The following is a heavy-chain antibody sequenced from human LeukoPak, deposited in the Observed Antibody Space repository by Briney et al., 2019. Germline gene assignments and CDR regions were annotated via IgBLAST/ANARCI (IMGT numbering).Heavy chain of an antibody. J-gene: IGHJ4*02. D-gene: IGHD3-10*01. Sequence: GGSLRLYCAASGFTFSSYGMHWVRQAPGKGLEWVAVISYDGSNKYYADSVKGRFTISRDNSKNTLYLQMNSLRAEDTAVYYCAKDEYYGSGSYDTPFEYWGQGTLVTVSS. CDR1: GFTFSSYG. CDR2: ISYDGSNK. CDR3: AKDEYYGSGSYDTPFEY. V-gene: IGHV3-30*18.